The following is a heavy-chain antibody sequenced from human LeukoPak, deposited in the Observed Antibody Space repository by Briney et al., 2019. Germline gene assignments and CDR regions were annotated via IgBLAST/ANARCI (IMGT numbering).Heavy chain of an antibody. Sequence: SETLSLTCTVSGGSISSYYWSWIRQPPGKGLEWIGYIYYTGSTNYNPSLKSRVTTSVDTSKSQFSLKLSSVTAADTAVYYCATTGYCSGGSCYGEYFQHWGQGTLVTVSS. D-gene: IGHD2-15*01. V-gene: IGHV4-59*08. J-gene: IGHJ1*01. CDR1: GGSISSYY. CDR3: ATTGYCSGGSCYGEYFQH. CDR2: IYYTGST.